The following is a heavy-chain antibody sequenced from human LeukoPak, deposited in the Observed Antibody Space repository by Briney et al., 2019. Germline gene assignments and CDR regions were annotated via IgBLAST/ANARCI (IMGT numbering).Heavy chain of an antibody. D-gene: IGHD2-2*01. V-gene: IGHV3-33*01. Sequence: GRSLRLSCSASGFTFSDYGIHWVRQAPGKGLEWMAVVWPDGSKTYFADSVKGRFTISRDNSRNTLYLQMNSLRDEDTAVYYCSGGEGDCSRTSCKLDYWGQGTLVTVSS. CDR3: SGGEGDCSRTSCKLDY. CDR2: VWPDGSKT. J-gene: IGHJ4*02. CDR1: GFTFSDYG.